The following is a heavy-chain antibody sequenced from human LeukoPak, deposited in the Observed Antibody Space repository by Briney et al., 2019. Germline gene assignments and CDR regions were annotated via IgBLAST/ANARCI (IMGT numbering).Heavy chain of an antibody. Sequence: ASVKVSCKVSGYTLTELSMHWVRQAPGKGLEWMGGFDPEDGETIYAQKFQGRVTMTEDTSTDTAYMELSSLRSEGTAVYYCATDPDDYGDYEVAYWGQGTLVTVSS. CDR1: GYTLTELS. D-gene: IGHD4-17*01. CDR2: FDPEDGET. V-gene: IGHV1-24*01. J-gene: IGHJ4*02. CDR3: ATDPDDYGDYEVAY.